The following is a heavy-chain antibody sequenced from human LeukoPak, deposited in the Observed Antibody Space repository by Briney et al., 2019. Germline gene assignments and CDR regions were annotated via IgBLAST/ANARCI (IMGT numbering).Heavy chain of an antibody. CDR1: GFTFTFSNAW. J-gene: IGHJ4*02. V-gene: IGHV3-15*01. Sequence: GGSLRLSCAASGFTFTFSNAWMNWVRQALGKGLEWVGRIKSKTDGGTIDYAAPVKGRFTISRDDSKNTLYLQMNSLKAEDTAVYYCSAPDYYGSGSYPFGYWGQGTLVTVSS. CDR2: IKSKTDGGTI. D-gene: IGHD3-10*01. CDR3: SAPDYYGSGSYPFGY.